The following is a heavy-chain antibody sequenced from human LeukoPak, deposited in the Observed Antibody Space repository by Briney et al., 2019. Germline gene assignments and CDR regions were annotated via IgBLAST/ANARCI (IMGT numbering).Heavy chain of an antibody. CDR2: INTDGTII. CDR3: AREGYSYGQNWFDP. D-gene: IGHD5-18*01. V-gene: IGHV3-74*01. J-gene: IGHJ5*02. Sequence: PGGSLRLSCAASGFTFSSYWMHWVRQTPGRGLVWVARINTDGTIIDYADSVKGRFTISRDNSKNTLYLQMNSLRAEDTAVYYCAREGYSYGQNWFDPWGQGTLVTVSS. CDR1: GFTFSSYW.